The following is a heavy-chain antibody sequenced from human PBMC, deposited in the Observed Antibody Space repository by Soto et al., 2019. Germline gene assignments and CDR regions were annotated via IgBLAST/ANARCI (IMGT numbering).Heavy chain of an antibody. V-gene: IGHV4-34*01. J-gene: IGHJ5*02. CDR2: IHHSGIS. Sequence: QVQLQQWGAGLLKPSETLSLTCTVSGGSLSDSFWNWIRQPPGKGLEWIGEIHHSGISNYNPSLKSRVTMSVYTSKNQFSLKMTSVTAADTAVYYCAVTGTYNWFDPWGQGTLVTVSS. D-gene: IGHD7-27*01. CDR3: AVTGTYNWFDP. CDR1: GGSLSDSF.